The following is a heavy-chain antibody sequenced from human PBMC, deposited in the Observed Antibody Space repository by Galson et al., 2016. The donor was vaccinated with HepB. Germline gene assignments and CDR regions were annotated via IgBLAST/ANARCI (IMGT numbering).Heavy chain of an antibody. V-gene: IGHV4-59*08. Sequence: SETLSLTCSVSGGSVNYFYWSWIRQSPGKGLEWIGYIYYSGSTSYNPSLKSRLTISIDKSKNRFSLQLNSVTAADTAVYFCARRRPGGSMDFWGPGTTVTVSS. CDR1: GGSVNYFY. D-gene: IGHD1-1*01. CDR3: ARRRPGGSMDF. J-gene: IGHJ6*02. CDR2: IYYSGST.